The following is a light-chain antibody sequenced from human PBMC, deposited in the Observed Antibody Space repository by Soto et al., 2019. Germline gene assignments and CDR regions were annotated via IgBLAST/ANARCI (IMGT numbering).Light chain of an antibody. J-gene: IGKJ4*01. CDR3: QQRARWPLT. CDR1: QSVSLA. V-gene: IGKV3-11*01. Sequence: ETVLTQSPATLSLSPGERATLSCRASQSVSLALAWYQQKPGQAPRLLLYDASNRATGVPARFSGSGSDSGTDFTLTISGLEPEDFAVYYCQQRARWPLTFGGGTKVEIK. CDR2: DAS.